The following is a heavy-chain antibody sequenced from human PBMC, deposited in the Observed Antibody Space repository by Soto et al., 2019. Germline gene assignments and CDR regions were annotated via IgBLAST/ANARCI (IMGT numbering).Heavy chain of an antibody. V-gene: IGHV1-46*01. CDR3: ARGPFTTGPTIFGVVIKGGYYYYGMDV. CDR1: GYTFTSYY. CDR2: INPSGGST. J-gene: IGHJ6*02. D-gene: IGHD3-3*01. Sequence: GASVKVSCKASGYTFTSYYMHWVRQAPGQGLEWMGIINPSGGSTSYAQKFQGRVTMTRDTSTSTVYMELSSLRSEDTAVYYCARGPFTTGPTIFGVVIKGGYYYYGMDVWGQGTTVTVSS.